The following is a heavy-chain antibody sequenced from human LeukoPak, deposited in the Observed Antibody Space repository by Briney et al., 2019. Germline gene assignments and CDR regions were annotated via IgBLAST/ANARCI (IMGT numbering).Heavy chain of an antibody. V-gene: IGHV3-23*01. J-gene: IGHJ4*02. CDR2: ISGSGGSR. CDR3: TTDGKAGARGYFDY. D-gene: IGHD1-26*01. Sequence: PGGSLRLSCAASGFMFRSYAMSWVRQAPGKGLEWVAAISGSGGSRYYADSVKGRFAISRDDSTNTLSLQMTSLRAEDTAVYYCTTDGKAGARGYFDYWGQGTLVTVSS. CDR1: GFMFRSYA.